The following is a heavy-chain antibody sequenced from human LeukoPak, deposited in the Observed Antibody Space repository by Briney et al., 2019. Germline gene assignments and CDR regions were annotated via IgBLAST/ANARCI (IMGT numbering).Heavy chain of an antibody. V-gene: IGHV4-34*01. Sequence: SETLSLTCTVSGGSISSYYWSWIRQPPGKGLEWIGEINHSGSTNYNPSLKSRVTISVDTSKNQFSLKLSSVTAADTAVYYCARVGSSSGDDYWGQGTLVTVSS. J-gene: IGHJ4*02. CDR3: ARVGSSSGDDY. D-gene: IGHD6-6*01. CDR1: GGSISSYY. CDR2: INHSGST.